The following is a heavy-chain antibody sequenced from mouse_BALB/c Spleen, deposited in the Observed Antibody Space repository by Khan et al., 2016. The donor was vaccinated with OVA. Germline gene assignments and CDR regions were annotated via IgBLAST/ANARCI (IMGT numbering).Heavy chain of an antibody. CDR2: ISPGSGRN. V-gene: IGHV1-9*01. CDR1: GYTFSSYW. D-gene: IGHD1-1*01. CDR3: ARGNYYGSSSWFGY. J-gene: IGHJ3*01. Sequence: QVQLKQSGAELMKPGASVKISCKATGYTFSSYWIEWVKQRPGHGLEWIGEISPGSGRNNYNEKFKGKAAFTADTSSNTAYMQLSNLTSDDSAVYYCARGNYYGSSSWFGYWGQGTLVTVSA.